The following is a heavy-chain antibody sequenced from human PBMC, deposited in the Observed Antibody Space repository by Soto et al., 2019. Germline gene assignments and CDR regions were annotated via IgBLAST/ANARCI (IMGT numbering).Heavy chain of an antibody. V-gene: IGHV3-15*01. J-gene: IGHJ4*02. Sequence: EVQLVQSGGGLVKPGESLRLSCEAFELQFNDAWMSWARQAPGKGLEWIGRIKGTTSDGTAAYAAPLKSTFTISRDEPKNTVYRQINSLESEDTAVYYCEWMNKVTSFGLWGQGTLVTVSS. CDR2: IKGTTSDGTA. D-gene: IGHD2-21*02. CDR3: EWMNKVTSFGL. CDR1: ELQFNDAW.